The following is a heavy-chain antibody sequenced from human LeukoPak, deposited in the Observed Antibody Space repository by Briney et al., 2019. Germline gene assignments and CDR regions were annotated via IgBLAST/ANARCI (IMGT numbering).Heavy chain of an antibody. Sequence: GGSLRLSRAASGFTFSTFAMIWVRQPPGKGLEWVSSIFPSGGEIHYADSVRGRFTISRDNSKSTLSLQMNSLRAEDTAIYYCATYRQVLLPFESWGQGTLVTVSS. V-gene: IGHV3-23*01. J-gene: IGHJ4*02. CDR3: ATYRQVLLPFES. D-gene: IGHD2-8*02. CDR1: GFTFSTFA. CDR2: IFPSGGEI.